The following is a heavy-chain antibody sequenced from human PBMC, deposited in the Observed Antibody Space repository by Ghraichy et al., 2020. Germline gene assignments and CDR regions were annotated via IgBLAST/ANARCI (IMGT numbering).Heavy chain of an antibody. CDR3: ATDTFLAGHADGFDI. D-gene: IGHD3-9*01. CDR2: VTGSGGST. CDR1: GFIFSSYG. V-gene: IGHV3-23*01. Sequence: GGSLRLSCAASGFIFSSYGMNWVRQAPGKGLEWVSAVTGSGGSTYYADSVKGRFTISRDNSKNTLYLQMNTLRAEDTALYYCATDTFLAGHADGFDIWGQGTMVTVSS. J-gene: IGHJ3*02.